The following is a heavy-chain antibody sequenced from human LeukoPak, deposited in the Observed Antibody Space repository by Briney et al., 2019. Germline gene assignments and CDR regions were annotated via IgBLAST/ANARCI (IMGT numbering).Heavy chain of an antibody. V-gene: IGHV3-15*07. CDR2: IKSKTDGGPT. Sequence: GGSLRLSCAASGFSFSNAWMNWIRQAPGKGPEWVGRIKSKTDGGPTDYAASVEGRFTISRDDSKNTLYLQMNSLKTEDTAVYYCTTEAHRWGQGTLVTVSS. J-gene: IGHJ4*02. CDR3: TTEAHR. CDR1: GFSFSNAW.